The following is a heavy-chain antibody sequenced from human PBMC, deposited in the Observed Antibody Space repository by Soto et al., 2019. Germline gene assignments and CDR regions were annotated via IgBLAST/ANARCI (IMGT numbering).Heavy chain of an antibody. V-gene: IGHV4-59*01. D-gene: IGHD6-13*01. J-gene: IGHJ4*02. CDR3: AIDSAAGTGDYDY. CDR1: GGSMSRYY. Sequence: QVHLQESGPGLVKPSETLSLTCTVSGGSMSRYYWSWLRQPPGKGLEWIGSIYYSGSTNYNPSLKSRVTRSVDTSKDQFSLKLTSVTAADTAVYYCAIDSAAGTGDYDYWGQGTLVTVSS. CDR2: IYYSGST.